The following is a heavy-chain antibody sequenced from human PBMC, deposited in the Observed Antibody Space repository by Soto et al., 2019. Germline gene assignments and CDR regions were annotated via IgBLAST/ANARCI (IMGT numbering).Heavy chain of an antibody. J-gene: IGHJ4*02. Sequence: EVQLVESGGGLVQPGGSLRLSCAASGFTFSSYSMIWVRQPPGKGLECISYIDSGGPTIYQTDSVKGRFTISRDNAKNSLYLQVNILRREDTAVYYCARRTSGWYSDYWGLGTLVTVSS. CDR2: IDSGGPTI. CDR3: ARRTSGWYSDY. D-gene: IGHD6-19*01. V-gene: IGHV3-48*01. CDR1: GFTFSSYS.